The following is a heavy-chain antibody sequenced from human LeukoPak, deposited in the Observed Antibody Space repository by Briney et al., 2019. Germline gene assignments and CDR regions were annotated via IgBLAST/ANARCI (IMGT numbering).Heavy chain of an antibody. Sequence: GGSLRLSCAASGFTFSSYWMSRVRQAPGKGLEWVANIKQDGSEKYYVDSVKGRFTISRDNAKNSLYLQMNSLRAEDTAVYYCARAFYDFWSGVAGSPDYWGQGTLVTVSS. CDR2: IKQDGSEK. D-gene: IGHD3-3*01. J-gene: IGHJ4*02. V-gene: IGHV3-7*01. CDR1: GFTFSSYW. CDR3: ARAFYDFWSGVAGSPDY.